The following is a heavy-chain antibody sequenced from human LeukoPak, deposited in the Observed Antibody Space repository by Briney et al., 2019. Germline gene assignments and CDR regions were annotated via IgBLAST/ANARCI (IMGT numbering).Heavy chain of an antibody. V-gene: IGHV4-4*07. CDR2: MSTRGTT. J-gene: IGHJ4*02. Sequence: SETLSLTCTVSGVSITSYYWSWVRQPAGKGLEWVGRMSTRGTTNYNPSLKSRVTISIDTTKNQLSLKLTSVSAADTAVYYCVTSEVGATFQFDYWGQGTLVTVSS. CDR3: VTSEVGATFQFDY. CDR1: GVSITSYY. D-gene: IGHD1-26*01.